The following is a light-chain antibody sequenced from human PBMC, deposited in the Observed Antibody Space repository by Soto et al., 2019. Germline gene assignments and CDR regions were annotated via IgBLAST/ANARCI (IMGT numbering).Light chain of an antibody. CDR3: AAWDDSLSGVV. V-gene: IGLV1-47*01. CDR1: SSNIGSNF. Sequence: QSVLTQPPSASGTPGQRVTISCSGSSSNIGSNFIYWYQQPPGTAPKLLIYRNNERPSGVPDRFSGSKSGTSASLAISGLRSEDEADYHCAAWDDSLSGVVFGGGTQLTVL. CDR2: RNN. J-gene: IGLJ2*01.